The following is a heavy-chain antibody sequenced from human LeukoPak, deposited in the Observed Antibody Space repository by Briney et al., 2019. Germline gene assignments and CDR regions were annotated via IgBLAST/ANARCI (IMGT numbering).Heavy chain of an antibody. V-gene: IGHV3-23*01. CDR2: VSDSGSNT. D-gene: IGHD3-22*01. CDR1: GFTFSNRA. CDR3: ARGGYYDSSGSDAFDI. J-gene: IGHJ3*02. Sequence: GGSLRLSCAASGFTFSNRAMTWVRQAPGKGLEWVSSVSDSGSNTYYADSVKGRFTISRDNSKNTLYLQMNSLRAEDTAVYYCARGGYYDSSGSDAFDIWGQGTMVTVSS.